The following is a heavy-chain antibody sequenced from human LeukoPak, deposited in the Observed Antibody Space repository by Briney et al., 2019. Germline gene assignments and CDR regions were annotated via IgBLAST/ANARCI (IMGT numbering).Heavy chain of an antibody. D-gene: IGHD3-10*02. J-gene: IGHJ6*03. CDR1: GYTFTSYG. Sequence: ASVKVSCKASGYTFTSYGISWVRQVPGQGLEWMGWISAYNGNTNYAQKLQGRVTMTTDTSTSTAYMELSSLRSEDTAVYYCARSRWRDYVPLYYMDVWGKGTTVTISS. V-gene: IGHV1-18*01. CDR3: ARSRWRDYVPLYYMDV. CDR2: ISAYNGNT.